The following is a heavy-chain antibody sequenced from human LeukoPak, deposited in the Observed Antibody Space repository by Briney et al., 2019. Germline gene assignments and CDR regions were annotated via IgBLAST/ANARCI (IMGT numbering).Heavy chain of an antibody. V-gene: IGHV4-61*02. D-gene: IGHD5-24*01. CDR1: GGSISSGSYY. Sequence: PSETLSLTCTVSGGSISSGSYYWSWIRQPAGKGLEWIGRIYTSGSTNYNPSLKSRVTISVDTSKNQFSLKLSSVTAADTAVYYCARDNWEMATTGYWGQGTLVTVSS. CDR3: ARDNWEMATTGY. CDR2: IYTSGST. J-gene: IGHJ4*02.